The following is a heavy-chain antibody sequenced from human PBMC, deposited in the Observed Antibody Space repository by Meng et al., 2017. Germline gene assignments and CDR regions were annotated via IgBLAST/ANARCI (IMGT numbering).Heavy chain of an antibody. Sequence: GGSLRLSCEGSGFTFSNAYMTWVRQVPGKRLEWVGRIKSKPDGETIDYAAPVKGRFTISRDDSKNTLYLQMNSLKTEDTAVYYCTTIQAGYDFWSGTYYYYGMDVWGQGNTVNVAS. J-gene: IGHJ6*02. CDR2: IKSKPDGETI. V-gene: IGHV3-15*01. D-gene: IGHD3-3*01. CDR1: GFTFSNAY. CDR3: TTIQAGYDFWSGTYYYYGMDV.